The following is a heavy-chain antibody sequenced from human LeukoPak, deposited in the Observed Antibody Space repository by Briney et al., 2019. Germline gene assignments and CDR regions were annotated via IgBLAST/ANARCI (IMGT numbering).Heavy chain of an antibody. CDR3: ATEAGYYDSSGYPYYDY. D-gene: IGHD3-22*01. Sequence: ASVKVSCKVSGYTLTELSMHWVRQAPGKGLEWMGGFEPEDGETIYAQKFQGRVTMTEDTSTDTAYMELSSLRSEDTAVYYCATEAGYYDSSGYPYYDYWGQGTLVTVSS. J-gene: IGHJ4*02. CDR1: GYTLTELS. V-gene: IGHV1-24*01. CDR2: FEPEDGET.